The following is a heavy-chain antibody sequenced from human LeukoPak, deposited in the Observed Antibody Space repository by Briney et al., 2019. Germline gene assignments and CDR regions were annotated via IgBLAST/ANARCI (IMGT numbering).Heavy chain of an antibody. V-gene: IGHV4-39*06. D-gene: IGHD6-13*01. CDR3: ARDSTSMYYFDF. Sequence: PSETLSHTCTVSGGSISSSRDFWGWIRQPPGRGLEWIGTISYSGSAYYNPSLKSRVTISLDTSKNQFPLKLSSVTAADTAVYYCARDSTSMYYFDFWGQGSLVTVSS. J-gene: IGHJ4*02. CDR1: GGSISSSRDF. CDR2: ISYSGSA.